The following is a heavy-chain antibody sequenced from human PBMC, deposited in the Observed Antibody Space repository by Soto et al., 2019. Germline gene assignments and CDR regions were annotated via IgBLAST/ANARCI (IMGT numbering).Heavy chain of an antibody. V-gene: IGHV4-31*03. CDR1: GGSISSGGYY. CDR3: ARVTPFRRDSSSWYFDY. J-gene: IGHJ4*02. D-gene: IGHD6-13*01. Sequence: QVQLQESGPGLVKPSQTLSLTCTVSGGSISSGGYYWSWIRQHPGKGLEWIGYIYYSGSTYYNPSLKSRVTISVDTSKNQFSLKLSSMTAADTAVYYCARVTPFRRDSSSWYFDYWGQGTLVTVSS. CDR2: IYYSGST.